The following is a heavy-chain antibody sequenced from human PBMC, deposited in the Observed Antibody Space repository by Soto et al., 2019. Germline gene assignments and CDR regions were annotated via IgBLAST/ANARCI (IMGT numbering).Heavy chain of an antibody. V-gene: IGHV4-34*01. CDR2: INHSGSA. CDR1: GGSFSGYY. D-gene: IGHD4-4*01. Sequence: SETLSLTCAVYGGSFSGYYWSWIRQPPGKGLEWIGEINHSGSANYNPSLKSRATISVDKPRNQFSLRVTSVTAADTAVYYCASLYSHHSAPYYYYGMNVWGQGTTVTVSS. J-gene: IGHJ6*02. CDR3: ASLYSHHSAPYYYYGMNV.